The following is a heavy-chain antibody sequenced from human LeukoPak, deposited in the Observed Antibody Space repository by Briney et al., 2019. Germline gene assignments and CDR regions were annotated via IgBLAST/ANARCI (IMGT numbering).Heavy chain of an antibody. CDR2: INHSGST. CDR3: ARGGYCSSTSCYPMYNWFDP. D-gene: IGHD2-2*01. J-gene: IGHJ5*02. CDR1: GGSFSGYY. Sequence: SETLSLTCAVYGGSFSGYYWSWIRQPPGKGLEWIGEINHSGSTNYNPSLKSRVTISVDTSKNQFSLKLSSVTAADTAVYYCARGGYCSSTSCYPMYNWFDPWGQGTLVTVSS. V-gene: IGHV4-34*01.